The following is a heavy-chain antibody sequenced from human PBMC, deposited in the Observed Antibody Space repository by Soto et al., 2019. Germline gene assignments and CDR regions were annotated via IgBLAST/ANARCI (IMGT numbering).Heavy chain of an antibody. Sequence: QVQLRESGPGLVKPSETLSLTCTVSGDSVSSGDYYWTWIRQPPGKGLEWVGNIYFSGSTNYNPSLKSRVTISLDTSKNQFSLKLTSVTAADTAVYYCARVPIDTYMIYWSDPWGQGTLVTVSS. V-gene: IGHV4-61*08. J-gene: IGHJ5*02. CDR2: IYFSGST. D-gene: IGHD3-16*01. CDR1: GDSVSSGDYY. CDR3: ARVPIDTYMIYWSDP.